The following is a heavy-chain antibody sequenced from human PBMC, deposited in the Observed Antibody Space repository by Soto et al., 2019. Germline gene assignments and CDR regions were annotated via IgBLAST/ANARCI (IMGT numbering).Heavy chain of an antibody. CDR3: ARDSGPAYFDY. D-gene: IGHD2-2*01. V-gene: IGHV3-33*01. CDR1: GFTFSSYG. Sequence: GGSMRFSCATSGFTFSSYGMHWVRQALGKQQQRVAVIWYEASTKYYAHSVKGRFTISRDNSKNTLFLQMNSLRAEDTAVYYCARDSGPAYFDYWGQGTLGTVSS. CDR2: IWYEASTK. J-gene: IGHJ4*02.